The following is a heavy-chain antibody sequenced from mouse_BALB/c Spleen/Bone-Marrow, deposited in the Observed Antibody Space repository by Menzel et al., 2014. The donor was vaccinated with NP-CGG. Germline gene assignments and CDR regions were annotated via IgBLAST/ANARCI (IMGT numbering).Heavy chain of an antibody. CDR1: GFTFTDYY. V-gene: IGHV7-3*02. Sequence: EVKLMESGGGLVQPGGSLRLSCATSGFTFTDYYMNWVRQPPGKALEWLAFIRNRANGYTTEYSASVKGRFTISRDNSQSILYLQMNTLRAEDSATYYCARDMGGLLFDFWGQATTLTVSS. CDR3: ARDMGGLLFDF. CDR2: IRNRANGYTT. J-gene: IGHJ2*01. D-gene: IGHD1-1*01.